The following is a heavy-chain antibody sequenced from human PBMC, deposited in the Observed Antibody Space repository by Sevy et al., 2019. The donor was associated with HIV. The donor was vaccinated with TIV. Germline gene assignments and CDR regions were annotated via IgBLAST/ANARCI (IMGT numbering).Heavy chain of an antibody. CDR1: GFTFSSYS. V-gene: IGHV3-21*06. J-gene: IGHJ3*02. CDR3: AGKGCSITSCLTADAFDI. D-gene: IGHD2-2*01. CDR2: ISGISNYI. Sequence: GGSLRLSCAASGFTFSSYSMNWVRQAPGKGLEWVSSISGISNYIYYADSVKGRFTISRDNAKSSLYLQMNSLRAEDTAFYYCAGKGCSITSCLTADAFDIWGQGTMVTVSS.